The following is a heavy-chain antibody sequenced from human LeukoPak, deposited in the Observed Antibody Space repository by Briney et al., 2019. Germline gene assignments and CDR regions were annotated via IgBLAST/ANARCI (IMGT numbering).Heavy chain of an antibody. V-gene: IGHV1-2*02. Sequence: VASVKVSCKASGYTFTGYYMHWVRQAPGQGLEWMGWINPNSGGTNYAQRFQGRVTMTRDTSISTAYMEMSRLRSDDTAVYYCARDLYGSSSWPNFDYWGQGTLVTVSS. CDR2: INPNSGGT. D-gene: IGHD6-13*01. CDR1: GYTFTGYY. J-gene: IGHJ4*02. CDR3: ARDLYGSSSWPNFDY.